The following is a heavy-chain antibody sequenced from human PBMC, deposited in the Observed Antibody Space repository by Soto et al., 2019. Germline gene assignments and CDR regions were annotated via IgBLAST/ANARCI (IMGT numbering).Heavy chain of an antibody. Sequence: EVQVVESGGGLVKPGGFLRLSCAASGFTFSEYSFLWVRQAPGKGLEWLSFIANGDNHIFYSDSVKGRFTISRDNAKNSVYLQLNSLRADDSAVYYCARENGHCTDACNRGAFDIWGQGTMVTVSS. CDR3: ARENGHCTDACNRGAFDI. CDR2: IANGDNHI. J-gene: IGHJ3*02. D-gene: IGHD2-2*01. CDR1: GFTFSEYS. V-gene: IGHV3-21*01.